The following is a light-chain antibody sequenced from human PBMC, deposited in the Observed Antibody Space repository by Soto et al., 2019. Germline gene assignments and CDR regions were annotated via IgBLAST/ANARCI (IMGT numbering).Light chain of an antibody. CDR2: QTS. Sequence: LTLSPATLSSFPGDRVTLFCRAHQYIDTRLAWYQHRPGQAPRLLIYQTSIRAAGIPARFSASGTGTDFTLTVSDVQPEDFAVYYCHQRQSWPRTFGQGTKVDIK. J-gene: IGKJ1*01. V-gene: IGKV3-11*01. CDR1: QYIDTR. CDR3: HQRQSWPRT.